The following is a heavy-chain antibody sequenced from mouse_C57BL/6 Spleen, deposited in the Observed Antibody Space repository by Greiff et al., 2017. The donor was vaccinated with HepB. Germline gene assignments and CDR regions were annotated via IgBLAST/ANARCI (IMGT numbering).Heavy chain of an antibody. D-gene: IGHD1-1*01. V-gene: IGHV1-64*01. CDR2: IHPNSGST. CDR3: ARGGSSYEWYFDV. CDR1: GYTFTSYW. Sequence: QVQLQQPGAELVKPGASVKLSCKASGYTFTSYWMHWVKQRPGQGLEWIGMIHPNSGSTNYNEKFKSKATLTVDKSSSTAYMQLSSLTSEDSAVYYCARGGSSYEWYFDVWGTGTTVTVSS. J-gene: IGHJ1*03.